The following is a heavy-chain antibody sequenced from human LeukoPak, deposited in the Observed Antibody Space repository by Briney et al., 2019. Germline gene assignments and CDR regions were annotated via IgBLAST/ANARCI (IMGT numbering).Heavy chain of an antibody. Sequence: GGSLRLSCAASGFTFSSYAMNWVRQAPGKGLERVSSISSSSGYIFYADSVKGRFTISRDNSKNIVYLQMDSLRVDDTALYYCARGGYQPYYYMDVWGTGTTVTVSS. D-gene: IGHD2-2*01. J-gene: IGHJ6*03. CDR3: ARGGYQPYYYMDV. V-gene: IGHV3-21*01. CDR2: ISSSSGYI. CDR1: GFTFSSYA.